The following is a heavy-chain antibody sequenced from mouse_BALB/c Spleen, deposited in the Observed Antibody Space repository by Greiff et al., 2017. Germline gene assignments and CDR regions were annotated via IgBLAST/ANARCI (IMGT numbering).Heavy chain of an antibody. V-gene: IGHV1-7*01. CDR3: ARGYGSSYNYAMDY. CDR1: GYTFTSYW. D-gene: IGHD1-1*01. J-gene: IGHJ4*01. CDR2: INPSTGYT. Sequence: QVQLQQSGAELAKPGASVKMSCKASGYTFTSYWMHWVKQRPGQGLEWIGYINPSTGYTEYNQKFKDKATLTADKSSSTAYMQLSSLTSEDSAVYYCARGYGSSYNYAMDYWGQGTSVTVSS.